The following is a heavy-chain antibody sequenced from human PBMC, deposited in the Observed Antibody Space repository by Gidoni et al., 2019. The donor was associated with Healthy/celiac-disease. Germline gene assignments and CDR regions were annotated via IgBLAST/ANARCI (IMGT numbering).Heavy chain of an antibody. J-gene: IGHJ4*02. D-gene: IGHD3-3*01. V-gene: IGHV4-39*01. CDR1: GCSISSSSYS. CDR2: INYSGST. Sequence: QLQLQESGPGLGKPSETLSLTCTVSGCSISSSSYSWGWIRQPPGKGLEWIVSINYSGSTYYNPSLKSRVTISVDTSKNQFSLKLSSVTAADTAVYYCARHNGVDFWSGCFDYWGQGTLVTVSS. CDR3: ARHNGVDFWSGCFDY.